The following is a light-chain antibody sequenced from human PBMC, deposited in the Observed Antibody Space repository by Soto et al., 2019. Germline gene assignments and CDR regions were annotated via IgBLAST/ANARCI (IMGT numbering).Light chain of an antibody. V-gene: IGLV2-14*01. J-gene: IGLJ2*01. Sequence: QSVLTQPASVAGSPGQSITISCTGTSSDVVTYKYVSWYQQHPGKAPKLMIYEVSNRPSEVSDRFSGSKSGNTASLTISGLQAEDEADYYCCSYAGSTTRVVFGGGTKMPAL. CDR2: EVS. CDR1: SSDVVTYKY. CDR3: CSYAGSTTRVV.